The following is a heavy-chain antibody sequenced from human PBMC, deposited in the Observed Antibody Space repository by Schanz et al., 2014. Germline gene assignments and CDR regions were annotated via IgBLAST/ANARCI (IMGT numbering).Heavy chain of an antibody. J-gene: IGHJ4*02. V-gene: IGHV1-8*01. CDR2: MNPDSGNT. Sequence: VQLVQSGAEVKRPGASVRVSCKASGYTFTSYDFNWVRQAPGQGLEWMGWMNPDSGNTGYAQKFQGRVTMTRNTSISTAYMELNSLRAEDTAVYYCAKQHGVIQQVSDYWGQGTLVTVSS. CDR3: AKQHGVIQQVSDY. D-gene: IGHD3-22*01. CDR1: GYTFTSYD.